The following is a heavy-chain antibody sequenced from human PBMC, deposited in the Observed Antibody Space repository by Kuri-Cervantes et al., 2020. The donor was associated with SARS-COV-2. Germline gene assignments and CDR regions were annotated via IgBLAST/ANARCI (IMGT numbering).Heavy chain of an antibody. V-gene: IGHV7-4-1*02. D-gene: IGHD6-19*01. CDR1: GYTFTSYA. CDR2: INTNTGNP. Sequence: ASVKVSCKASGYTFTSYAMNWVRQAPGQGLEWMGWINTNTGNPTYAQGFTGRFVFSLDTSVSTAYLQISSLKAEDTAVYYCARENSSGWYNWFDPWGQGTLVTVSS. J-gene: IGHJ5*02. CDR3: ARENSSGWYNWFDP.